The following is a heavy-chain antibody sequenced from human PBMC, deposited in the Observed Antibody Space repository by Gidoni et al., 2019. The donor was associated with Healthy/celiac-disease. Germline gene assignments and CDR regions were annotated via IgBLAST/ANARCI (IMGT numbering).Heavy chain of an antibody. CDR2: ISGSGGST. V-gene: IGHV3-23*01. CDR3: AKSLPVWGDAFDI. J-gene: IGHJ3*02. Sequence: EVQPLESGGGLVQPGGSLRLSCGASGCTLSSYAMSWVRQAPGKGLEWVSAISGSGGSTYYADSVKGRFTISRDNSKNTLYLQMNSLRAEDTAVYYCAKSLPVWGDAFDIWGQGTMVTVSS. D-gene: IGHD2-8*01. CDR1: GCTLSSYA.